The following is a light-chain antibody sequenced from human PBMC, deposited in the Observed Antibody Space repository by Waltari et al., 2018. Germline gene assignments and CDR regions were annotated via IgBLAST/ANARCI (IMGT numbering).Light chain of an antibody. V-gene: IGLV2-14*01. Sequence: QSALTQPASVSESPGQPFTISCTGTSSDIGSYNHVSWYQQPPGKAPKLIIFEVYDRPSGVSDRFSASKSANTASLTISGLQAEDEADYYCSSYTNSSTWVFGGGTSLTVL. CDR2: EVY. J-gene: IGLJ3*02. CDR1: SSDIGSYNH. CDR3: SSYTNSSTWV.